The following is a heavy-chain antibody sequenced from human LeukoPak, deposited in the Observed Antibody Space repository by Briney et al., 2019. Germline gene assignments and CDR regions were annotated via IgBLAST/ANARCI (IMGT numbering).Heavy chain of an antibody. CDR2: VYYDGTS. J-gene: IGHJ4*02. D-gene: IGHD5-24*01. V-gene: IGHV4-39*01. CDR3: VRHMSTNTGYFDS. CDR1: GGSINSHSYY. Sequence: SETLSLTCTVSGGSINSHSYYWGWIRQPPGKGLEWIGSVYYDGTSYSNPSLTSRAAVFVDTSRDEFSLDLSFVTAADTAVYYCVRHMSTNTGYFDSCGQGTLVSVSS.